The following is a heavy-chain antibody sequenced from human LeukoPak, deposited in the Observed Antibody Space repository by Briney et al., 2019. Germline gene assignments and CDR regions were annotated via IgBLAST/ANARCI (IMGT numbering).Heavy chain of an antibody. CDR3: ARDLGYGDPFDS. Sequence: GGSLRLSCAASGFTFSSYAMHWVRQAPGKGLEWVAVISYDGSNKYYADSVKGRFTISRDNSKNTLYLQMNSLRAEDTAVYYCARDLGYGDPFDSWGQGTLVTVSS. CDR2: ISYDGSNK. J-gene: IGHJ4*02. CDR1: GFTFSSYA. V-gene: IGHV3-30-3*01. D-gene: IGHD4-17*01.